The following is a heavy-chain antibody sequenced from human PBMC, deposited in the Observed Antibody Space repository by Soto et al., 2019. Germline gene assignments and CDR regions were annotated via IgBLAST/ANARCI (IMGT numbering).Heavy chain of an antibody. V-gene: IGHV3-23*01. CDR3: ASGYYFYYFDY. J-gene: IGHJ4*02. Sequence: GALRLSCAASGFTLYTYAMSWVRQAPGKGLEWVSYISAGGTSTQYADSVKGRFTISRDNSKNTLYLQMNSLRAEDTALYYCASGYYFYYFDYWGQGTLVTVSS. D-gene: IGHD3-22*01. CDR1: GFTLYTYA. CDR2: ISAGGTST.